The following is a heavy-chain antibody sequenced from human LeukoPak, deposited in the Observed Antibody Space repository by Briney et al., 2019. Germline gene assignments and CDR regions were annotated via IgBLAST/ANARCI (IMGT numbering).Heavy chain of an antibody. V-gene: IGHV3-15*01. D-gene: IGHD3-10*01. CDR2: IKSKTDGGTT. CDR1: GFTFSGAW. CDR3: TTELWFGKLSIRFDY. J-gene: IGHJ4*02. Sequence: GGSLRLSCAASGFTFSGAWMSWVRQAPGKGLEWVGRIKSKTDGGTTDYAAPVKGRSTISRDDSKNTLYLQMNSLKTEDTAVYYCTTELWFGKLSIRFDYWGQGTLVTVSS.